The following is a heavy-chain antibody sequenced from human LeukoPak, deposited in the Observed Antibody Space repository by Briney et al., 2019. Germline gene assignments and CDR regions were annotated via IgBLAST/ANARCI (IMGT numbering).Heavy chain of an antibody. CDR1: GFSFSTYT. CDR3: AELGITMIGGV. D-gene: IGHD3-10*02. V-gene: IGHV3-21*01. CDR2: ISSRSSII. Sequence: GGCLRLSCAASGFSFSTYTMDWVRQAPGKGLEWVSSISSRSSIIYYADSVRGRFTISRDNAKNSLYLQMNSLRAEDTAVYYCAELGITMIGGVWGKGTTVTISS. J-gene: IGHJ6*03.